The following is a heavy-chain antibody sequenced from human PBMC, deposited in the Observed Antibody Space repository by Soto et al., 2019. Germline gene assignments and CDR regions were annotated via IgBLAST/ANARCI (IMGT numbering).Heavy chain of an antibody. V-gene: IGHV3-30-3*01. J-gene: IGHJ5*02. CDR3: ARDRRIAARHPPGGFDP. D-gene: IGHD6-6*01. CDR2: ISYDGSNK. Sequence: GGSLRLSCAASGFTFSSYAMHWVRQAPGKGLEWVAVISYDGSNKYYADSVKGRFTISRDNSKNTLYLQMNSLRAEDTAVYYCARDRRIAARHPPGGFDPWGQGTLVTVSS. CDR1: GFTFSSYA.